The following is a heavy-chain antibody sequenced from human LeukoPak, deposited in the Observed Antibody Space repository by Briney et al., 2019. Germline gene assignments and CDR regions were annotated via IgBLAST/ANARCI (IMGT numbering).Heavy chain of an antibody. D-gene: IGHD3-22*01. J-gene: IGHJ3*02. Sequence: SETLSLTCTASGGSISSYYWSWIRQPPGKGLEWIGYIYDSGSTNYNPSLKSRVTISVDTSKNQFSLKVSSVTAADTAVYYCASLTTADAFDIWGQGTMVTVSS. CDR2: IYDSGST. CDR1: GGSISSYY. V-gene: IGHV4-59*01. CDR3: ASLTTADAFDI.